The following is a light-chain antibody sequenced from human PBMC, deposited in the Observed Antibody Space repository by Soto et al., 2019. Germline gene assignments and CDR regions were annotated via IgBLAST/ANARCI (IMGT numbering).Light chain of an antibody. V-gene: IGKV1-39*01. CDR2: AAS. Sequence: DIQMTQSPSSLSASVGDRVTITCQASQSISIYLNWYQQKPGKALKFLIYAASSLQSGVPSRFSGSGSGTDFTLTISSLQPEDFATYYCQQSYSTPHTSGQGTRLE. CDR1: QSISIY. CDR3: QQSYSTPHT. J-gene: IGKJ5*01.